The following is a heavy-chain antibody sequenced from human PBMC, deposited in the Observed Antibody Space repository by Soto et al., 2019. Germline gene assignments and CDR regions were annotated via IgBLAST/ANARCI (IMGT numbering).Heavy chain of an antibody. CDR2: IYYSGTT. D-gene: IGHD1-26*01. CDR1: GYSISSSNW. J-gene: IGHJ5*02. V-gene: IGHV4-28*03. Sequence: PSETLSLTCAVSGYSISSSNWWGWIRQPPGKGLEWIGYIYYSGTTYYNPSLKSRVTMSVDTSKNQFSLKLTSVTAVDTAVYYCARVRGSYGTNWFDPWGQGTLVTVSS. CDR3: ARVRGSYGTNWFDP.